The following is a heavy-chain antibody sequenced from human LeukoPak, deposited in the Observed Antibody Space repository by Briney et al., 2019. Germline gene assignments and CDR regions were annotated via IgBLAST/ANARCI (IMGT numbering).Heavy chain of an antibody. CDR3: ARHRKGYCSGGSCYSNWFDP. CDR1: GYSFTSYW. Sequence: PGGSLRLSXKGSGYSFTSYWIGWVRQMPGKGLEWMGIIYPGESETKYSPSFQGQDTISADKSISTAYLQWSSLKASDTAMYYCARHRKGYCSGGSCYSNWFDPWGQGNLVTVSS. V-gene: IGHV5-51*01. D-gene: IGHD2-15*01. CDR2: IYPGESET. J-gene: IGHJ5*02.